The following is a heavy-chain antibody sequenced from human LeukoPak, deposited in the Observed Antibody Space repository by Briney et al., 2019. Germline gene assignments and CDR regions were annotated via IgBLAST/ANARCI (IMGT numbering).Heavy chain of an antibody. Sequence: GGSLRLSCAASGFTFISYAMNWVRQAPGKGLEWVSSISSSSSHIYYADSVLGRFTISRDNARNSLSLQMNSLRAEDTAVYYCARVVRSSWYGGIDYWGQGTLVTVSS. D-gene: IGHD6-13*01. V-gene: IGHV3-21*01. CDR3: ARVVRSSWYGGIDY. CDR2: ISSSSSHI. CDR1: GFTFISYA. J-gene: IGHJ4*02.